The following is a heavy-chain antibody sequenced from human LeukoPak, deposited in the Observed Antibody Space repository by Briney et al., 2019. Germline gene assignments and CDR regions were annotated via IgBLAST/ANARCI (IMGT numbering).Heavy chain of an antibody. Sequence: GGSLRLFCAASGFTFNNYALSWVRQAPGKGLEWISGISDSGTRPYYAGSVKGRFTISRDNSQSTLYLEMNSLRAEDTAIYYCAKKSCAANYCQMDPDCWGQGTLVTVSS. J-gene: IGHJ4*02. CDR3: AKKSCAANYCQMDPDC. CDR2: ISDSGTRP. V-gene: IGHV3-23*01. CDR1: GFTFNNYA. D-gene: IGHD3-16*01.